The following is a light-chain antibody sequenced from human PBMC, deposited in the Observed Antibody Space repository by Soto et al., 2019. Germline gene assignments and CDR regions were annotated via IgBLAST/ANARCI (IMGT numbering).Light chain of an antibody. V-gene: IGKV4-1*01. CDR1: QSVLYSSNNKNY. Sequence: DIVMTQSPDSLAVSLGERATINCKSSQSVLYSSNNKNYLAWYQQKPGQPPKLLIYWASTRESGVPDRFSGXGSXTXXXXXXXSLQAEDVAVYYCQQYFRPWTFGQGTKVEIK. CDR3: QQYFRPWT. J-gene: IGKJ1*01. CDR2: WAS.